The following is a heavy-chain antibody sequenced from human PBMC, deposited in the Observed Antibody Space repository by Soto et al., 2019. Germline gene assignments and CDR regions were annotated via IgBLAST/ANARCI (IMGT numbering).Heavy chain of an antibody. J-gene: IGHJ5*02. CDR2: ISSSSSYT. Sequence: VQLVESGGGLVKPGGSLRLSCAASGFTFSDYYMSWIRQAPGKGLEWVSYISSSSSYTNYADSVKGRFTISRDNAKNSLYLQMNSLRAEDTAVYYCARGYCSGGSCYRFDPWGQGTLVTVSS. CDR1: GFTFSDYY. D-gene: IGHD2-15*01. CDR3: ARGYCSGGSCYRFDP. V-gene: IGHV3-11*06.